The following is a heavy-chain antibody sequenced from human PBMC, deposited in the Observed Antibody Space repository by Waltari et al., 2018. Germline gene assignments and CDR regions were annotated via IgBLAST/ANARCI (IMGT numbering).Heavy chain of an antibody. CDR1: GGSISSSSYY. J-gene: IGHJ4*02. CDR2: IYYSGST. Sequence: QLQLQESGPGLVKPSETLSLTCTVSGGSISSSSYYWGWIRQPPGKGLEWIGSIYYSGSTYYNPSLKSRVTISVDTSKNQFSLKLSSVTAADTAVYYCATDPRLSIAAEDYWGQGTLVTVSS. D-gene: IGHD6-13*01. CDR3: ATDPRLSIAAEDY. V-gene: IGHV4-39*01.